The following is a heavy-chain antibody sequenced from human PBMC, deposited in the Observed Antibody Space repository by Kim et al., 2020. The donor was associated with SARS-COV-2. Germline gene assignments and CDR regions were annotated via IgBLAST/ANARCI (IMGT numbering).Heavy chain of an antibody. D-gene: IGHD2-15*01. CDR3: ARDWSGGSCDPFDY. Sequence: PSLKGRVTIAVDKSKNHFSLKLSSVTAADTAGYYCARDWSGGSCDPFDYWGQGTLVTVSS. V-gene: IGHV4-4*02. J-gene: IGHJ4*02.